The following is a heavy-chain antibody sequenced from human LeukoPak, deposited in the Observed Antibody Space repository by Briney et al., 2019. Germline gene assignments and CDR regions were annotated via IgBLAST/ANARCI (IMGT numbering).Heavy chain of an antibody. CDR1: GGTFSSYA. V-gene: IGHV1-69*04. D-gene: IGHD1-26*01. CDR3: ARGGSLGNYFDY. J-gene: IGHJ4*02. CDR2: IIPIFGIA. Sequence: ASVNVSCKASGGTFSSYAISWVRQAPGQGLEWMGRIIPIFGIANYAQKFQGRVTITADKSTSTAYMELSSLRSEDTAVYYCARGGSLGNYFDYWGQGTLVTVSS.